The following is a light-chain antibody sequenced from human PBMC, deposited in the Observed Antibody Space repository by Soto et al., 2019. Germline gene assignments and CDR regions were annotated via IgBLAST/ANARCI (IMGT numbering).Light chain of an antibody. CDR1: QSVSSN. V-gene: IGKV3-15*01. J-gene: IGKJ2*01. CDR2: GAS. Sequence: EIVMTQSPATLSVSPGERATLSCRASQSVSSNLAWYQQKPGQAPRLLIYGASTRATGIQARFSGCGSWTGFTLTNTSLQSEDFAVDYCQQDNNPRYTFGQGTKLDIE. CDR3: QQDNNPRYT.